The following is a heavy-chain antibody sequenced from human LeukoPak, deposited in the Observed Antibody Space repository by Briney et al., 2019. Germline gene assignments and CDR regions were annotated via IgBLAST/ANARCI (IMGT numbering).Heavy chain of an antibody. D-gene: IGHD3-10*02. V-gene: IGHV1-2*02. CDR3: ARVFHRVYFDL. CDR2: INPNSGGT. CDR1: GYTFTDYS. Sequence: ASVKVSCKASGYTFTDYSLHWVRQAPGQGLEWMGWINPNSGGTNYAQKFQGRVTMTRDTSITTAYMELSRLRSDDTAVYYCARVFHRVYFDLWGRGTLVTVFS. J-gene: IGHJ2*01.